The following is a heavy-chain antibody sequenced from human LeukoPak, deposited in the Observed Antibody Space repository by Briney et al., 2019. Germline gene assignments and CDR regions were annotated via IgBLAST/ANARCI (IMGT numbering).Heavy chain of an antibody. J-gene: IGHJ4*02. V-gene: IGHV4-4*02. Sequence: SETLSLTCAVSGGSISSSNWWSWVRQPPGKGLEWIGEINHSGSTNYNPSLKSRVTISVDTSKNQFSLKLSSVTAADTAVYYCATTASGIAVAGKSDYWGQGTLVTVSS. CDR1: GGSISSSNW. CDR3: ATTASGIAVAGKSDY. CDR2: INHSGST. D-gene: IGHD6-19*01.